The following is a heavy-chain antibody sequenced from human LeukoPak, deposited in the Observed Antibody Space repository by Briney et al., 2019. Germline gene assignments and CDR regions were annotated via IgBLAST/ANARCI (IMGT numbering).Heavy chain of an antibody. Sequence: KPSETLSLTCAVSGGSISSGSYSWNWIRQPPGKGLEWIGFLYHSGSTYYNPSLKSRVTISVDRSKNQFSLSLSSVTAADTAVYHCARGSVIGATSSYHFDPWGQGTLVTVSS. J-gene: IGHJ5*02. CDR3: ARGSVIGATSSYHFDP. D-gene: IGHD1-26*01. V-gene: IGHV4-30-2*01. CDR2: LYHSGST. CDR1: GGSISSGSYS.